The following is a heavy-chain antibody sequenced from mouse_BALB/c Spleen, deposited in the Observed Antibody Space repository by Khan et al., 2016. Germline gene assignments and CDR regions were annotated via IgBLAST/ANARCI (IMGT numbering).Heavy chain of an antibody. CDR2: INSNGGST. Sequence: EVQLVESGGGLVQPGGSLKLSCAASGFTFRSYGMSWVRQTPDKRLELVATINSNGGSTYYPDNVKGRFTISRDNAKNTLYLQMSSLKSEDTAMYYCARVYYYGSPYFDYWGQGTTLTVSS. CDR3: ARVYYYGSPYFDY. D-gene: IGHD1-1*01. CDR1: GFTFRSYG. V-gene: IGHV5-6-3*01. J-gene: IGHJ2*01.